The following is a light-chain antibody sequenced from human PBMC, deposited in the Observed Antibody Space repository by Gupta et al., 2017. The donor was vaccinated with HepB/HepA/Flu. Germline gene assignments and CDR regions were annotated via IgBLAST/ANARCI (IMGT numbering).Light chain of an antibody. CDR3: QQRSNWHPQIT. CDR1: QSVSSY. CDR2: DAS. J-gene: IGKJ5*01. V-gene: IGKV3-11*01. Sequence: EIVLTQSPATLSLSPGERATLSCRASQSVSSYLAWYQQKPGQAPRLLIYDASNRATGIPARFSVSGTGTDFTLTISILEPEDFAVYYCQQRSNWHPQITFGQGTQVEIK.